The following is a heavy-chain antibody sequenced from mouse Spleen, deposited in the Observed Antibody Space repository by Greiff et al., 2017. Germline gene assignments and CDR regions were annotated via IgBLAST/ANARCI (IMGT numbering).Heavy chain of an antibody. CDR3: ARRKYGDYFGY. J-gene: IGHJ2*01. D-gene: IGHD1-1*02. Sequence: EVKLMESGGGLVKPGGSLKLSCAASGFTFSSYAMSWVRQTPEKRLEWVAAINSNGGSTYYPDTVKDRFTISRDNAKNTLYLQMSSLRSEDTALYYCARRKYGDYFGYWGQGTTLTGSS. V-gene: IGHV5-6-2*01. CDR1: GFTFSSYA. CDR2: INSNGGST.